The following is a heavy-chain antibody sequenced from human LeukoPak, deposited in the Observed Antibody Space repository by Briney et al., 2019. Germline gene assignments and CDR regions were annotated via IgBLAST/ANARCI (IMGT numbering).Heavy chain of an antibody. CDR3: AREVVVVVAASYYFDY. CDR1: GYTLTELS. V-gene: IGHV1-46*01. J-gene: IGHJ4*02. D-gene: IGHD2-15*01. Sequence: AASVKVSCKVSGYTLTELSMHWVRQAPGQGLEWMGIINPSGGSTSYAQKFQGRVTMTRDTSTSTVYMELSSLRSEDTAVYYCAREVVVVVAASYYFDYWGQGTLVTVSS. CDR2: INPSGGST.